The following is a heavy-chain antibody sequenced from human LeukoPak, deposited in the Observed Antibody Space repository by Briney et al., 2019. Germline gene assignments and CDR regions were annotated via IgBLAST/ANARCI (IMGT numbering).Heavy chain of an antibody. CDR2: IKQDGSEK. CDR3: ARDRGAPRPNDY. D-gene: IGHD6-6*01. CDR1: GFTLSNYC. Sequence: GGSLRLSCAASGFTLSNYCMSWLRQAPGKGLEWVANIKQDGSEKYYGDSVKGRFTISRDNAKNSLYLQMNSLRADDTAVYYCARDRGAPRPNDYWGQGTLVTVSS. J-gene: IGHJ4*02. V-gene: IGHV3-7*03.